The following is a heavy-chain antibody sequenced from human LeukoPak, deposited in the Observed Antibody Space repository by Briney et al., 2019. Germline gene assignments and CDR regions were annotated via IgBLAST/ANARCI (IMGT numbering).Heavy chain of an antibody. CDR3: ARGTRCCSSTSCYTAKLYYFDY. Sequence: SETPSLTCAVYGGSFSGYYWSWIRQPPGKGLEWIGEINHSGSTNYNPSLKSRVTISVDTSKNQFSLKLSSVTAADTAVYYCARGTRCCSSTSCYTAKLYYFDYWGQGTLVTVSS. CDR2: INHSGST. V-gene: IGHV4-34*01. D-gene: IGHD2-2*02. J-gene: IGHJ4*02. CDR1: GGSFSGYY.